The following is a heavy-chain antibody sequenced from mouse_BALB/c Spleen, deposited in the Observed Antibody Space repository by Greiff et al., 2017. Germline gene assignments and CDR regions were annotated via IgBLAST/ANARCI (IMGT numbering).Heavy chain of an antibody. CDR1: GFAFSSYD. Sequence: EVQVVESGGGLVKPGGSLKLSCAASGFAFSSYDMSWVRQTPEKRLEWVAYISSGGGSTYYPDTVKGRFTISRDNAKNTLYLQMSSLKSEDTAMYYCARRGTVVAPFDYWGQGTTLTVSS. CDR2: ISSGGGST. D-gene: IGHD1-1*01. J-gene: IGHJ2*01. V-gene: IGHV5-12-1*01. CDR3: ARRGTVVAPFDY.